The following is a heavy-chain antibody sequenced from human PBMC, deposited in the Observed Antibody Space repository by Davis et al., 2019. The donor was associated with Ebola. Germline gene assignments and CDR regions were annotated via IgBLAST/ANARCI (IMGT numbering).Heavy chain of an antibody. CDR2: INHGGST. V-gene: IGHV4-34*01. J-gene: IGHJ6*03. CDR1: GGSFSGYY. Sequence: MPSETLSLTCAVYGGSFSGYYWTWIRQPPGKELEWIGEINHGGSTNYNPSLKSRVTISVDTSKNQFSLKLSSVTAADTAVYYCARGVGAYYYMDVWGKGTTVTVSS. CDR3: ARGVGAYYYMDV.